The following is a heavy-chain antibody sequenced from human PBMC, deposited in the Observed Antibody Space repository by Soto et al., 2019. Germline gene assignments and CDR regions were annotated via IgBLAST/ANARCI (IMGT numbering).Heavy chain of an antibody. V-gene: IGHV4-59*01. J-gene: IGHJ3*02. CDR3: ARGNEWFGELDAFDI. Sequence: SETLSLTCTVSGGSISSYYWSWIRQPPGKGLEWIGYIYYSGSTNYNPSLKSRVTISVDTSKNQFSLKLSSVTAADTAVYYCARGNEWFGELDAFDIWGQGTMVT. CDR1: GGSISSYY. CDR2: IYYSGST. D-gene: IGHD3-10*01.